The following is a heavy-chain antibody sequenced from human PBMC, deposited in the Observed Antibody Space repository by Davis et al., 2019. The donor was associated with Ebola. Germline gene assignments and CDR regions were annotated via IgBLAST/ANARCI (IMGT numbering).Heavy chain of an antibody. V-gene: IGHV1-69*13. Sequence: SVKVSCKASGYTFVSFGFSWVRQAPGQGLEWMGGIIPIFRSPNYAQKFQGRATITADESTTTVYMELSSLKSEDTAVYYCERDGAHYYGLDVWGQGTTVTVSS. CDR2: IIPIFRSP. CDR1: GYTFVSFG. CDR3: ERDGAHYYGLDV. D-gene: IGHD3-10*01. J-gene: IGHJ6*02.